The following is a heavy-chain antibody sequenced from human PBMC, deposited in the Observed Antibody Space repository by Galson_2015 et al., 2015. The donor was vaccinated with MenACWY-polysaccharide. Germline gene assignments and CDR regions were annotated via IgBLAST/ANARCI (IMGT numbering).Heavy chain of an antibody. CDR1: GFIFSSYE. Sequence: SLRLSCAVSGFIFSSYEMNWVRQAPGKGLEWVSHITSSTSAIYYADSVKGRFTISRDNAKNSLYLQMSSLRAEDTAVYYCARGSYGNGYGMDVWGQGTTVTVSS. D-gene: IGHD1-26*01. CDR2: ITSSTSAI. V-gene: IGHV3-48*03. CDR3: ARGSYGNGYGMDV. J-gene: IGHJ6*02.